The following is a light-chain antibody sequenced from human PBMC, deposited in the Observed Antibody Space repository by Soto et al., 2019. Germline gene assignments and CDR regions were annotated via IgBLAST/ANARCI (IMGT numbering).Light chain of an antibody. Sequence: EIVMTQSPATLSVSPGERATLSCRASQSVSSNLAWYQQKPGQAPRLLIYGASTRATGIPARFSGSGSGTEFTLTISSLQSEDLPVYYCQQYNNWSWTFGQGTKVEIK. V-gene: IGKV3-15*01. J-gene: IGKJ1*01. CDR2: GAS. CDR3: QQYNNWSWT. CDR1: QSVSSN.